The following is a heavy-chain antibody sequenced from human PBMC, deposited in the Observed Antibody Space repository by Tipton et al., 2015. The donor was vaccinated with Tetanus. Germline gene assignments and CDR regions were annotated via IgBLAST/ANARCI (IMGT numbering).Heavy chain of an antibody. CDR2: IYSGDSDT. D-gene: IGHD7-27*01. V-gene: IGHV5-51*01. J-gene: IGHJ2*01. Sequence: VQLVQSGAEVKKPGESLKISCQGSGYNFNLYWIAWVRQMPGKGLEWMGIIYSGDSDTTYSPSFQGQVTISADRSISTAYLQWTSLKPSDSAVFFCARRLGPYTGDQIWHFDLWGRGTLVTVSS. CDR1: GYNFNLYW. CDR3: ARRLGPYTGDQIWHFDL.